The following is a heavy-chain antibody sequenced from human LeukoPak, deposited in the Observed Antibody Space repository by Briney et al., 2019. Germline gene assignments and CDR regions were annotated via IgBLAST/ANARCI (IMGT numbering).Heavy chain of an antibody. V-gene: IGHV3-74*01. CDR2: INSDGSST. CDR3: ARPDYYDSGGYYY. Sequence: GGSLRLSCAASGFTFSSFWVHWVRQAPGKGLVWVSLINSDGSSTNYADSVKGRFTISRDNAKNTLYLQMNSLRAEDTAVYYCARPDYYDSGGYYYWGQGTLVTVSS. CDR1: GFTFSSFW. D-gene: IGHD3-22*01. J-gene: IGHJ4*02.